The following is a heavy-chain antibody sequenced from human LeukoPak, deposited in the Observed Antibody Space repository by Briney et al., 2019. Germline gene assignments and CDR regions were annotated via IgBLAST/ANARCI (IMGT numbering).Heavy chain of an antibody. Sequence: GGSLRLSCAPSGFTFSGSSMHWVRQASGKGLEWVGHVRSKTHNYATAYAASVNGRFTISRDDSKNTAYLQMNSLKTEDTAVYYCARFDPVWGFDPWGQGTLVTVSS. CDR2: VRSKTHNYAT. J-gene: IGHJ5*02. D-gene: IGHD3-16*01. CDR1: GFTFSGSS. CDR3: ARFDPVWGFDP. V-gene: IGHV3-73*01.